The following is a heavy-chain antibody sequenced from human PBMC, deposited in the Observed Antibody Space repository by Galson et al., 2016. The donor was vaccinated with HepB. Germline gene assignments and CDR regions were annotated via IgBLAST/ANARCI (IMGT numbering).Heavy chain of an antibody. CDR2: VYYSGNT. Sequence: SETLSLTYSVSDGSISSGTYYWGWIRQTPGKGLEWIGGVYYSGNTYYNPSLKSRVTISVDTSKNQFSLKVTAVTAADTTVYYCARHNIMSDAFDIWGQGTMVTVSS. CDR1: DGSISSGTYY. CDR3: ARHNIMSDAFDI. V-gene: IGHV4-39*01. J-gene: IGHJ3*02. D-gene: IGHD3-16*01.